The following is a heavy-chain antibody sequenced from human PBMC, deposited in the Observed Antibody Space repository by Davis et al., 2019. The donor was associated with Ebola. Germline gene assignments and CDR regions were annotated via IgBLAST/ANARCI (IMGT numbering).Heavy chain of an antibody. CDR3: ARFWYSGSYYYYYGMDV. V-gene: IGHV1-3*01. CDR2: INAGNGNT. CDR1: GYTFTSYA. D-gene: IGHD1-26*01. Sequence: AASVTVSCKASGYTFTSYAMHWVRQAPGQRLEWMGWINAGNGNTKYSQKFQGRVTITRDTSASTAYMELSSLRSEDTAVYYCARFWYSGSYYYYYGMDVWGQGTTVTVSS. J-gene: IGHJ6*02.